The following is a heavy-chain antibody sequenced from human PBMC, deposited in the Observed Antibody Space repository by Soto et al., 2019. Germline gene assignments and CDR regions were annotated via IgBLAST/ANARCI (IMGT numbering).Heavy chain of an antibody. Sequence: GGSLRLSCAASGFTFSNYWMSWVRQAPGKGLEWVANIKQDGNEKYSVDSVKGRFTIARDNAKNSLYLQMNSLRAEDTAVYYCARDLDQGCSGGSCYSTGAFDMWGQGTVVTVSS. J-gene: IGHJ3*02. CDR2: IKQDGNEK. CDR1: GFTFSNYW. V-gene: IGHV3-7*01. CDR3: ARDLDQGCSGGSCYSTGAFDM. D-gene: IGHD2-15*01.